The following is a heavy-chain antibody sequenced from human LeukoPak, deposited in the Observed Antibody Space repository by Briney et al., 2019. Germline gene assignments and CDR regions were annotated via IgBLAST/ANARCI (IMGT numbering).Heavy chain of an antibody. CDR1: GYTFTSYY. CDR3: ARDGIAAAGRLYNWFDP. D-gene: IGHD6-13*01. J-gene: IGHJ5*02. Sequence: ASVKVSCKASGYTFTSYYMHWVRQAPGQGLEWMGIINPSGGSTSYAQKFQGRVTMTRDTSTSTVYMELGSLRSEDTAVYYCARDGIAAAGRLYNWFDPWGQGTLVTVSS. V-gene: IGHV1-46*01. CDR2: INPSGGST.